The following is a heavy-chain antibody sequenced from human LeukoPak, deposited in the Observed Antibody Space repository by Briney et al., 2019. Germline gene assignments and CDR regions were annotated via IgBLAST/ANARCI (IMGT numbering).Heavy chain of an antibody. D-gene: IGHD3-3*01. CDR1: GYTFTSYD. Sequence: ASVKVSCKASGYTFTSYDINWVRQATGQGLEGMGWMNPNSGNTGYAQKFQGRVTMTRNTSISTAYMELSSLRSEDTAVYYCARGLEGQYYDFWSGYYTGNWFDPWGRGTLVTVSS. CDR3: ARGLEGQYYDFWSGYYTGNWFDP. CDR2: MNPNSGNT. J-gene: IGHJ5*02. V-gene: IGHV1-8*01.